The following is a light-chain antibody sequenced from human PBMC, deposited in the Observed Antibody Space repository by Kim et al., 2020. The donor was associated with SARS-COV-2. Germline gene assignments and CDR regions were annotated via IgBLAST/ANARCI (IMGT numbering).Light chain of an antibody. CDR3: LQYNCYPLT. CDR2: VAS. CDR1: QGIRNE. V-gene: IGKV1-17*01. Sequence: DIQMTQSPSSLSASVGDRVSITCRASQGIRNELGWFQQKPGKAPKRLIYVASTLQSGVPSRFSGSGSGTEFTLTISSLQPEDFATYYCLQYNCYPLTFGQGTKVDIK. J-gene: IGKJ1*01.